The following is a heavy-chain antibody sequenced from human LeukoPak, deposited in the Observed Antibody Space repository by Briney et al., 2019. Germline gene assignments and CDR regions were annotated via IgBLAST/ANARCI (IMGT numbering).Heavy chain of an antibody. CDR3: ASHNFWSGYYKGGVFDY. J-gene: IGHJ4*02. CDR2: IYYSGST. D-gene: IGHD3-3*01. V-gene: IGHV4-39*07. CDR1: GASISSSSSYY. Sequence: PSETLSLTCTVSGASISSSSSYYWGWIRQPPGKGLEWIGTIYYSGSTYYNPSLKSRVTISVDRSKNQFSLKLSSVTAADTAVYYCASHNFWSGYYKGGVFDYWGQGALVTVSS.